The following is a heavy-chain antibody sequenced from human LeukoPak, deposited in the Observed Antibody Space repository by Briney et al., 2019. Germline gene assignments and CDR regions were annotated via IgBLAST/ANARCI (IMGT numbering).Heavy chain of an antibody. Sequence: WASVKVSCKASGYTFTSYDINWVRQATGQGLEWMGWMNPNSGNTGSAQKFQGRVTMTRNTSISTAYMELNSLRSEDTAVYYCARVRIAAAGTPRWFDPWGQGTLVAVSS. CDR3: ARVRIAAAGTPRWFDP. CDR2: MNPNSGNT. J-gene: IGHJ5*02. V-gene: IGHV1-8*02. D-gene: IGHD6-13*01. CDR1: GYTFTSYD.